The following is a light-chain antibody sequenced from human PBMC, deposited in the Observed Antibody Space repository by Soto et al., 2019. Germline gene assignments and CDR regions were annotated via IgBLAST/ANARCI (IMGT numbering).Light chain of an antibody. CDR1: QSVSSY. J-gene: IGKJ4*01. CDR3: QQRSNWPPLT. CDR2: DAS. V-gene: IGKV3-11*01. Sequence: EIVLTHSPATLSLSPGERATLSCRASQSVSSYLAWYQQKPGQAPRLLIYDASNRATGIPARFSGSGSGTDFTLTISSLEPEDFAVYYCQQRSNWPPLTCGGGTKVEIK.